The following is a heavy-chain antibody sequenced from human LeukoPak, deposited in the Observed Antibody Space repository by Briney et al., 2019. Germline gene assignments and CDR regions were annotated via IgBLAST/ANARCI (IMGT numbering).Heavy chain of an antibody. CDR1: GFTFSSYW. D-gene: IGHD2/OR15-2a*01. CDR2: IKEDGSEK. J-gene: IGHJ4*02. Sequence: GGSLRLSCAASGFTFSSYWMSWVRQAPWKGPEWVASIKEDGSEKYYVDSVEGRFTVSRDNARNSLYLQMTSLRVEDTAVYHCAPGGDSTSGQWGQGTLVTVSS. V-gene: IGHV3-7*03. CDR3: APGGDSTSGQ.